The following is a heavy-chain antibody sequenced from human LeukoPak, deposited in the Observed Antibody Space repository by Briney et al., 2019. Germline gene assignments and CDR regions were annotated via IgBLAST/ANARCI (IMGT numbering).Heavy chain of an antibody. CDR3: ARPNSVLRFLEWPKGGYYYYYMDV. CDR1: VYTFTSYD. CDR2: MNPNSGNT. Sequence: ASVKVSCKASVYTFTSYDINWVRQATGQGLEWMGWMNPNSGNTGNAQKFQGRVTMTRNTSISTAYMELSSLRSEDTAVYYCARPNSVLRFLEWPKGGYYYYYMDVWGKGSTVTVSS. D-gene: IGHD3-3*01. V-gene: IGHV1-8*01. J-gene: IGHJ6*03.